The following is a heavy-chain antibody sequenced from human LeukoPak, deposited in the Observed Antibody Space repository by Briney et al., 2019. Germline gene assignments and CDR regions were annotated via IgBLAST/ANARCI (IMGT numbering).Heavy chain of an antibody. V-gene: IGHV3-23*01. J-gene: IGHJ4*02. CDR3: VTDVIASAGTSPFFDY. Sequence: GGSLRLSCAASGFTFDSYAMSWVRQAPGGGLEWVSTISGSGDNTYYADSVKGRLAISRDNSKDTLYLQLNSLRAEDTAIYYCVTDVIASAGTSPFFDYWGQGTLVTVSS. CDR1: GFTFDSYA. CDR2: ISGSGDNT. D-gene: IGHD6-13*01.